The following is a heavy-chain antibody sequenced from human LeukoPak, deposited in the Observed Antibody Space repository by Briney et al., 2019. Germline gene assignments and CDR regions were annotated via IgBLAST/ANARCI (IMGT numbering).Heavy chain of an antibody. CDR2: IYHSGNT. Sequence: SETLSLTCSVSGYSISSGFYWGWIRQPPGKGLEWIGNIYHSGNTYYNPSLKSRVTISVDTSKKQFSLKLRSVTAADTAVYYCARHEWGITNAFDIWGQGTMVTVSS. CDR1: GYSISSGFY. V-gene: IGHV4-38-2*01. CDR3: ARHEWGITNAFDI. J-gene: IGHJ3*02. D-gene: IGHD1-14*01.